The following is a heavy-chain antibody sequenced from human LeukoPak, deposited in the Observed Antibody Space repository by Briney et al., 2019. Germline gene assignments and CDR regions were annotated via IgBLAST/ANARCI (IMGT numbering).Heavy chain of an antibody. J-gene: IGHJ6*04. D-gene: IGHD3-22*01. Sequence: GGSLRLSCAASGFTFSSYAMHWVRQAPGKGLEWVAVISYDGSNKYYADSVKGRFTISRDNSKNTLYLQMNSLRAEDTAAYYCARDLANEAGLFLDVWGKGTTVTVSS. CDR3: ARDLANEAGLFLDV. CDR1: GFTFSSYA. V-gene: IGHV3-30-3*01. CDR2: ISYDGSNK.